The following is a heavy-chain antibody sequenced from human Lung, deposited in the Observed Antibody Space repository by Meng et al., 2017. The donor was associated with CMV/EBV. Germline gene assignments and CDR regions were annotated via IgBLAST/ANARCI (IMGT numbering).Heavy chain of an antibody. CDR1: GGSIGSGGYY. CDR3: AREAGRDGYATPKFDY. V-gene: IGHV4-31*03. Sequence: QGHRQGLGPGLVKPSQTLSLTCTVSGGSIGSGGYYWSWIRQHPGKGLEWIGYIYYTGSTFYNPSLKSRVTISVDTSKNQFSLKLIPATAADTAVYYCAREAGRDGYATPKFDYWGQGTLVTVSS. J-gene: IGHJ4*02. CDR2: IYYTGST. D-gene: IGHD5-24*01.